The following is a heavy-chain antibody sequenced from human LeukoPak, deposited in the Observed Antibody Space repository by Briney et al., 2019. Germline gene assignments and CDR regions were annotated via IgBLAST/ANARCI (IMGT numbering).Heavy chain of an antibody. CDR1: GGSISSYY. CDR2: IYYSGST. J-gene: IGHJ3*02. D-gene: IGHD4-17*01. CDR3: ARGTTVTKSAFDI. V-gene: IGHV4-59*01. Sequence: PSETLSLTCTVSGGSISSYYWSWIRQPPGKGLEWIGYIYYSGSTNYNPSLKSRVTISVDTSKNQFSLKLSSVTAADTAVYSCARGTTVTKSAFDIWGQGTMVTVSS.